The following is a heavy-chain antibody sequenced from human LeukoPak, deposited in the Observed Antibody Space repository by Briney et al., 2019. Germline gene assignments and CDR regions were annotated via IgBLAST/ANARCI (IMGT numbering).Heavy chain of an antibody. V-gene: IGHV4-38-2*02. CDR1: GYSISSGYY. D-gene: IGHD2-21*01. J-gene: IGHJ5*02. Sequence: PSETLSLTCTVSGYSISSGYYWGWIRQPPGKGLEWIGSIYHSGSTYYNPSLKSRVTISVDTSKNQFSLKLSSVTAADTAVYYCARASLIPYIWFDPWGQGTLVTVSS. CDR2: IYHSGST. CDR3: ARASLIPYIWFDP.